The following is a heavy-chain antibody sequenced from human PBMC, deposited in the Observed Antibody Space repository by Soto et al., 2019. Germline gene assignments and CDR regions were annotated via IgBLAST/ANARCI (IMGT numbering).Heavy chain of an antibody. CDR3: VTDSWGPEV. D-gene: IGHD7-27*01. Sequence: QVQLVESGGGVVQPGRSLRLSCAASGFSFSSYNMHWVRQAPGKGLEWVTFIWRDGNSQSHADSVKGRFTVSRDNSKNTLYLQMDSLRGEDTAVYYCVTDSWGPEVWGQGTTVTVSS. J-gene: IGHJ6*02. CDR2: IWRDGNSQ. CDR1: GFSFSSYN. V-gene: IGHV3-33*01.